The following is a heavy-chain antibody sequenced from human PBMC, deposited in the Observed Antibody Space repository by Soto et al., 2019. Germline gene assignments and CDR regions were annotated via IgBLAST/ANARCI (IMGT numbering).Heavy chain of an antibody. Sequence: PGGSLRLSCAASVFTFSRYSMNWVRQAPGKGLEWISYITSDSSTIYYADSVKGRFTISRDNAKNSLFLQMNSLRDEDTAMYYCARDNGRAGSGVPWGQGTLVTVYS. CDR3: ARDNGRAGSGVP. CDR2: ITSDSSTI. CDR1: VFTFSRYS. D-gene: IGHD6-25*01. J-gene: IGHJ5*02. V-gene: IGHV3-48*02.